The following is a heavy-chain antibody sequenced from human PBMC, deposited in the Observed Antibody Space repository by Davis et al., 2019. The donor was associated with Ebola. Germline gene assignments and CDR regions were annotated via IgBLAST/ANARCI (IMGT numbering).Heavy chain of an antibody. CDR1: GGSFSGYY. CDR2: IYYSGST. CDR3: ASAPQYYYDSSGYPKAGYYYGMDV. J-gene: IGHJ6*02. Sequence: PSETLSLTCAVYGGSFSGYYWSWIRQPPGKGLEWIGYIYYSGSTNYNPSLKSRVTIPVDTSKNQFSLKLSSVTAADTAVYYCASAPQYYYDSSGYPKAGYYYGMDVWGQGTTVTVSS. V-gene: IGHV4-59*08. D-gene: IGHD3-22*01.